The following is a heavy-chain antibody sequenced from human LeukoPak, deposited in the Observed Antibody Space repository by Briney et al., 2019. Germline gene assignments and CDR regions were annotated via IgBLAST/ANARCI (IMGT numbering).Heavy chain of an antibody. CDR3: ARDGALYYDNSGYLFDY. J-gene: IGHJ4*02. CDR2: ISAYNGDT. Sequence: GASVKVSCKASGYTFTSYGISWVRQAPGQGLEWMGWISAYNGDTNYAQRLQGRVTMTTDTSTNTAYMELRSLRSDDTAVYYCARDGALYYDNSGYLFDYWGQGTLVTVSS. CDR1: GYTFTSYG. D-gene: IGHD3-22*01. V-gene: IGHV1-18*01.